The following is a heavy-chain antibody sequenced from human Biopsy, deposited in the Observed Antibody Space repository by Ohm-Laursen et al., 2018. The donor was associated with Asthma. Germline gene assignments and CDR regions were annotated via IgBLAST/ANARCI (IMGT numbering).Heavy chain of an antibody. V-gene: IGHV4-59*01. CDR3: ARGIARETGLFDHFDY. CDR2: IYYSGTT. Sequence: TLSLTCTVSGGSISSDYWSWIRQPPGKGLEWIGHIYYSGTTKYHPSLKRRVTISVDTSKNQFSLKLRSVTAADAAVYYCARGIARETGLFDHFDYWGQGTLVTVSS. CDR1: GGSISSDY. D-gene: IGHD2-21*01. J-gene: IGHJ4*02.